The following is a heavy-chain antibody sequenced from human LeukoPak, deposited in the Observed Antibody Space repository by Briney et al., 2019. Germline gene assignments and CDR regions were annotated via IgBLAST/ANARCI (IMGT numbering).Heavy chain of an antibody. CDR3: ASHSSSSGNWFDP. Sequence: GSSVKVSCKASGGTFSSYTISWERQAPGQGIEWMGRIIPILGIANYAQKFQGRVTITADKSTSTAYMELTSLRSEDTAVYYCASHSSSSGNWFDPWGQGTLVTVSS. V-gene: IGHV1-69*02. CDR2: IIPILGIA. J-gene: IGHJ5*02. D-gene: IGHD6-6*01. CDR1: GGTFSSYT.